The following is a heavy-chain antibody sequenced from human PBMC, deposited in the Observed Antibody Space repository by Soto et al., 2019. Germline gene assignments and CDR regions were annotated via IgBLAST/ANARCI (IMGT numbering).Heavy chain of an antibody. V-gene: IGHV3-23*01. CDR1: GFTFSSYA. CDR2: ISGSGGST. J-gene: IGHJ2*01. Sequence: LRLSCAASGFTFSSYAMIWVRQAPGKGLEWVSAISGSGGSTYYADSVKGRFTISRDNSKNTLYLQMNSLRAEDTAVYYCAKGKNWGSADWYFDLWGRGTLVTVSS. D-gene: IGHD7-27*01. CDR3: AKGKNWGSADWYFDL.